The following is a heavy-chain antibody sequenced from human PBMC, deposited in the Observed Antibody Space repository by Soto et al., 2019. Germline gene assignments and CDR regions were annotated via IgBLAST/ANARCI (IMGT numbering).Heavy chain of an antibody. V-gene: IGHV1-18*01. D-gene: IGHD2-15*01. Sequence: ASVKVSCKASGYTFTSYGISWVRQAPGQGLEWMGWISAYNGNTNYAQKLQGRVTMTTDTSTSTAYMELRSLRSDDTAVYYYAREYCSGGSCYSVNAFDIWGQGTMVTVSS. CDR2: ISAYNGNT. CDR3: AREYCSGGSCYSVNAFDI. CDR1: GYTFTSYG. J-gene: IGHJ3*02.